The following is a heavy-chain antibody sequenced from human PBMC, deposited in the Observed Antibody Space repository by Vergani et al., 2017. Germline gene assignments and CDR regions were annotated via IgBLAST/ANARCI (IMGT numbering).Heavy chain of an antibody. CDR3: ASGKYYSDSTSHFRGRYFDV. CDR2: IDNSGNG. D-gene: IGHD3-16*01. CDR1: GDSIISRSYY. Sequence: QMQLQESGPALVKASETLSLTCTVSGDSIISRSYYWGWIRQPPGKGLEWIGSIDNSGNGDSSSSLKSRVTISADTSKNQFSLRLTSVTAADTAVYYCASGKYYSDSTSHFRGRYFDVWGRGTLVTVPS. V-gene: IGHV4-39*01. J-gene: IGHJ2*01.